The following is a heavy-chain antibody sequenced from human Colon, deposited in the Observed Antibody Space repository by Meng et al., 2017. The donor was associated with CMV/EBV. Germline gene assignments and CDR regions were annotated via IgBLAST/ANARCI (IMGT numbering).Heavy chain of an antibody. Sequence: SCQASGYTFNAYYIHWVRQAPGQGLEWMGLINPISGGTNYAQKFQGRVTLTRDTSITTDYMELSSLTSDDTAVYYCARELDSGGFDYWGQGTLVTVSS. CDR1: GYTFNAYY. CDR3: ARELDSGGFDY. CDR2: INPISGGT. D-gene: IGHD1-26*01. J-gene: IGHJ4*02. V-gene: IGHV1-2*06.